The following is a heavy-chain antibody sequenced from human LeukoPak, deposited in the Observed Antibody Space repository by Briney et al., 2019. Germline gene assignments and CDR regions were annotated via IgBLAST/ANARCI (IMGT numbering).Heavy chain of an antibody. J-gene: IGHJ3*02. CDR1: GFTFSSYS. Sequence: GGSLRLSCAASGFTFSSYSMNWVRQAPGKGLEWVSYISSSRSTIYYADSVKGRFTISRDNAKNSLYLQMNSLRAEDTAVYYCARPLSGNSKFAFDIWGQGTMVTVSS. CDR2: ISSSRSTI. CDR3: ARPLSGNSKFAFDI. V-gene: IGHV3-48*01. D-gene: IGHD4-23*01.